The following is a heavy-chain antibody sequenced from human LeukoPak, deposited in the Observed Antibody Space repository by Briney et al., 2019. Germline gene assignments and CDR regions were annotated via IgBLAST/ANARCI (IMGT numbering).Heavy chain of an antibody. V-gene: IGHV4-59*11. CDR2: SHYSGIT. CDR3: ASGNPDYGGTFDY. D-gene: IGHD4-23*01. CDR1: GGSISSHC. J-gene: IGHJ4*02. Sequence: SETLSLTCTVSGGSISSHCWSWIRQPPGKGLEWIGCSHYSGITNYNPSLKSRVTISVDTSKNQFALKLTSVTAADTAVYYCASGNPDYGGTFDYWGQGTLVTVSS.